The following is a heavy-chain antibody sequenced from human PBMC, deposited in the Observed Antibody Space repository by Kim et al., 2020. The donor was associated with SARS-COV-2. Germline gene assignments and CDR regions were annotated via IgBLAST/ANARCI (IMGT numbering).Heavy chain of an antibody. Sequence: GTHYAQKFRGRVTITSDTSISTPHMELSRLTSDDTAVYYCATQVTGTSFEYWGQGTLVTVSS. CDR3: ATQVTGTSFEY. V-gene: IGHV1-2*02. CDR2: GT. J-gene: IGHJ4*02. D-gene: IGHD1-20*01.